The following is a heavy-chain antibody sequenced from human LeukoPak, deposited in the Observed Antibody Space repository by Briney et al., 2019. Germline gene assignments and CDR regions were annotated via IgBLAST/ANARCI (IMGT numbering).Heavy chain of an antibody. J-gene: IGHJ4*02. CDR3: ARIDGYNSGYYFDY. CDR1: GFTFSSCA. D-gene: IGHD5-24*01. CDR2: ISGSGGST. V-gene: IGHV3-23*01. Sequence: GESLRLSCAASGFTFSSCAMSWVRQAPGKGLEWVSAISGSGGSTYYADSVKGRFTISRDNSKNTLYLQMNSLRAEDTAVYYCARIDGYNSGYYFDYWGQGTLVTVSS.